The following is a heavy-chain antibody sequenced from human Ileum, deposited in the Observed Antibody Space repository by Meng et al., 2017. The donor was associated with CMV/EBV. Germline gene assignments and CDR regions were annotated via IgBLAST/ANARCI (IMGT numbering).Heavy chain of an antibody. CDR1: GFSFSNYA. J-gene: IGHJ4*02. CDR2: ISYDGSNK. V-gene: IGHV3-30-3*01. Sequence: GESLKISCAASGFSFSNYAMHWVRQAPGKGLEWVAVISYDGSNKYSADSVKGRFTISRDNSKNTLFLQMNSLRAEDTAVYYCASTGPLYGLYFCYWGQGTLVTVSS. D-gene: IGHD2-8*01. CDR3: ASTGPLYGLYFCY.